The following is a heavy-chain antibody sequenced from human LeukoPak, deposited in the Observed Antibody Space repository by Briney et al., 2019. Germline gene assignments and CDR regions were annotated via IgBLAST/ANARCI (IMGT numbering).Heavy chain of an antibody. Sequence: GGSLRLSCAASGFSVSSNYMSWVRQAPGKGLEWVSLIYTGGNTNHADSVRGRFTLSRDNSKNTVYLQMNSLRVEDTAMYYCASVSDLLFYFDSWGQGTLVTVSS. D-gene: IGHD5/OR15-5a*01. CDR2: IYTGGNT. CDR1: GFSVSSNY. CDR3: ASVSDLLFYFDS. J-gene: IGHJ4*02. V-gene: IGHV3-66*01.